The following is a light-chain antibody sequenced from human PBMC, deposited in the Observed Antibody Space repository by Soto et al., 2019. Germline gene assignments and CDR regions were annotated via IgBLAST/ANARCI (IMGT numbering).Light chain of an antibody. V-gene: IGLV2-8*01. Sequence: QSALTQPPSASGSPGQSVTISCTGTSSDVGGYNYVSWYQQYPGKAPKLMIFEVNRRPSGVPDRFSGSKSGNMASLSVSGLQAEDEADYYCGSYGGSNNWVFGGGTKLTVL. CDR2: EVN. CDR1: SSDVGGYNY. CDR3: GSYGGSNNWV. J-gene: IGLJ3*02.